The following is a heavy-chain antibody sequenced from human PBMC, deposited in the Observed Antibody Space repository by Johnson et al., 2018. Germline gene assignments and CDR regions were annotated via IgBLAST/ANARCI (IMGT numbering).Heavy chain of an antibody. CDR1: GFTFSSYA. D-gene: IGHD3/OR15-3a*01. CDR3: ARTGYYNYYYYYMDV. V-gene: IGHV3-23*04. CDR2: ISGSGGST. J-gene: IGHJ6*03. Sequence: EVQLVESGGGLIQPGGSLRLSCAASGFTFSSYAMSWVRQAPGKGLEWVSAISGSGGSTYYADSVKGRFTISRDNSKNTLDLQMNSLRAEDTAVYYCARTGYYNYYYYYMDVWGKGTTVTVSS.